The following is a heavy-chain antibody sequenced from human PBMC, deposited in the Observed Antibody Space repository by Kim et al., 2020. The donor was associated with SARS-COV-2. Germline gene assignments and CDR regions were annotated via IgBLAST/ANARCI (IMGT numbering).Heavy chain of an antibody. V-gene: IGHV3-23*01. D-gene: IGHD2-15*01. CDR3: AKRGISSPATGKYYFDY. CDR1: GFTFSTYG. Sequence: GGSLRLSCAASGFTFSTYGMSWVRQAPGKGLEWVSLIDGGGGTTLYADSVKGRFTISRDNSQNTVYLQMNSLRAEDTAVYYCAKRGISSPATGKYYFDYWGQGTLVTVSS. J-gene: IGHJ4*02. CDR2: IDGGGGTT.